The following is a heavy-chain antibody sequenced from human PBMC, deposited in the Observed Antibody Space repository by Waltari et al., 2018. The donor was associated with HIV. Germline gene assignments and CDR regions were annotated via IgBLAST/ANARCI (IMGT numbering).Heavy chain of an antibody. CDR3: ARHSVYQCSNNECLMWNPFDY. Sequence: EVQLVQSGAEVKKPGESLKISCQGSGYRFNNYWIAWVRQMPGKGLEWMGIFYPGDSNVKDSPSFQGQVTISADKSISTAYLQWSSLKASDTAMYFCARHSVYQCSNNECLMWNPFDYWGRGTPVTVSA. CDR1: GYRFNNYW. D-gene: IGHD2-2*01. CDR2: FYPGDSNV. V-gene: IGHV5-51*01. J-gene: IGHJ4*02.